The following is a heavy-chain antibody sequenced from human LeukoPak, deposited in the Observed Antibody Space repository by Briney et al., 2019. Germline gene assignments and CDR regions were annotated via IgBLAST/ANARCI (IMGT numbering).Heavy chain of an antibody. CDR1: GFIFNNSE. J-gene: IGHJ4*02. D-gene: IGHD3-22*01. V-gene: IGHV3-48*03. CDR2: ISTSASTI. CDR3: TRESYDSSGYYFGRN. Sequence: GGSLRLSCAASGFIFNNSEMNWVRQAPGKGLEWVSHISTSASTIYYADSVKGRFTISRDNAKNSLYLQMNRLTAEDTAVYYCTRESYDSSGYYFGRNWGQGTLVTVSS.